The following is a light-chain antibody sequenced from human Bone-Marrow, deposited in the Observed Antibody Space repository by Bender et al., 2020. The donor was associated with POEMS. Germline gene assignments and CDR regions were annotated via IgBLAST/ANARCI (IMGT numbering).Light chain of an antibody. Sequence: IGDNYVSWYQQLPGAAPKLLIYKDSVRPSGIPDRFSGSKSGTSATLGISGLQTGDEADYYCSSYAGSNNLVFGGGTKLTVL. V-gene: IGLV1-51*02. J-gene: IGLJ2*01. CDR2: KDS. CDR3: SSYAGSNNLV. CDR1: IGDNY.